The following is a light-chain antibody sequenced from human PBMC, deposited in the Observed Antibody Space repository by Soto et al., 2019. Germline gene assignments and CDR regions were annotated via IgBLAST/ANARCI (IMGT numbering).Light chain of an antibody. V-gene: IGLV1-51*01. Sequence: QSVLTQPPSVSAAPGQKVTISCSGSSSNIGNNYVSWYQQLPGTAPKLLMYYNNKRPSGIPDRFSGSKSGTSATLGITGLQTGDEADYYCGTWDSSLSVVFGGGTKLTVL. CDR3: GTWDSSLSVV. CDR1: SSNIGNNY. J-gene: IGLJ2*01. CDR2: YNN.